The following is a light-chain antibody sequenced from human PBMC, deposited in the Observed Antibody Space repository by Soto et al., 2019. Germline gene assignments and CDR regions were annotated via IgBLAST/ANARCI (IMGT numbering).Light chain of an antibody. J-gene: IGLJ1*01. V-gene: IGLV2-14*01. Sequence: ALTQPASVSGSPGQSITISCTGTSSDVGGYNYVSWYQQHPGKAPKLMIYDVSNRPSGVSNRFSGSKSGNTASLTISGLQAEDEADYYCSSYTSSSTLARYVFGTGTKVTVL. CDR1: SSDVGGYNY. CDR3: SSYTSSSTLARYV. CDR2: DVS.